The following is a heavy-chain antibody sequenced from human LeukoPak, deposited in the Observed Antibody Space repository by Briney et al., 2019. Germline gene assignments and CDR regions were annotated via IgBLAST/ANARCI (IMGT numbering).Heavy chain of an antibody. CDR3: AKGGKWDVTPFDY. D-gene: IGHD1-26*01. J-gene: IGHJ4*02. CDR1: AFIFSGHW. V-gene: IGHV3-23*01. CDR2: ISGGGGST. Sequence: GGSLRLSCEGSAFIFSGHWMNWVRQTPGKGLEWVSTISGGGGSTYYADSVKGRFTISRDNSKNTLYLQVNSLRAEDTAVYYCAKGGKWDVTPFDYWGQGTLVTVSS.